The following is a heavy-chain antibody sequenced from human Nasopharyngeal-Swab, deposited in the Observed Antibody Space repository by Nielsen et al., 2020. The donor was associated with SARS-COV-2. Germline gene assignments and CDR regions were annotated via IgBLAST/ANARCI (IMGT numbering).Heavy chain of an antibody. D-gene: IGHD3-3*01. CDR2: IIPIFGTA. CDR3: ARNPGVVLEYGWFDP. CDR1: GGTFSSYA. Sequence: SVKVSCKASGGTFSSYAISWARHPPGQGLEWMGGIIPIFGTANYAQKFQGRVTITADESTSTAYMELSSLRSEDTAVYYCARNPGVVLEYGWFDPWGQGTLVTVSS. V-gene: IGHV1-69*13. J-gene: IGHJ5*02.